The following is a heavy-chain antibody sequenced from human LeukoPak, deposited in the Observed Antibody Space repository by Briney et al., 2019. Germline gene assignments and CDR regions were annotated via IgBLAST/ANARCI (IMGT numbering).Heavy chain of an antibody. Sequence: GGSLRLSRAASGFTFSSYSMNWVRRAPGKGLEWISYISSDSSTIYYADSVKGRFTISRDNAKNSLYLQMDSLRVEDTAVYYCATYYLPTHWGQGTLVTVSS. CDR3: ATYYLPTH. D-gene: IGHD2-21*01. V-gene: IGHV3-48*01. CDR1: GFTFSSYS. CDR2: ISSDSSTI. J-gene: IGHJ4*02.